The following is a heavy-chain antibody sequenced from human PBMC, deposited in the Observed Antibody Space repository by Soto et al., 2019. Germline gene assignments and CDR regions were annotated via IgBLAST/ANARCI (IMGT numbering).Heavy chain of an antibody. Sequence: GGSLRLSCSASGFNFNTAWIHWVRQAPGEGLVWVSRINNNDGVTSYADSVKGRFTISRDDAKNTLYLQMNSLRVEDTAVYFCTTVFDFWGQGALVTVSS. V-gene: IGHV3-74*01. CDR1: GFNFNTAW. J-gene: IGHJ4*02. D-gene: IGHD4-17*01. CDR2: INNNDGVT. CDR3: TTVFDF.